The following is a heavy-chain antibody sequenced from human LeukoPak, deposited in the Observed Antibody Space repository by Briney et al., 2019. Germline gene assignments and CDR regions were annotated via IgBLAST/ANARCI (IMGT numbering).Heavy chain of an antibody. V-gene: IGHV3-72*01. CDR2: VRNKPNGYTT. CDR1: VFSISDHY. J-gene: IGHJ4*02. D-gene: IGHD4-17*01. CDR3: TSVRHGDYFDY. Sequence: GGSLRLSCAASVFSISDHYMDWVPQAPGRGLEWVVRVRNKPNGYTTAYGTSVKGRFTISRDDSKNSLYLQLNSLRGEDTAVCYGTSVRHGDYFDYWGQGALVSVSS.